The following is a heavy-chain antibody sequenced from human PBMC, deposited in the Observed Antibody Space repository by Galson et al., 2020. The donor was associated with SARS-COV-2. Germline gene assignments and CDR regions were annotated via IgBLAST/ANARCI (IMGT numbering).Heavy chain of an antibody. Sequence: GGSLRLSCAASGFTFSSYGMHWVRQAPGKGLEWVAVIWYDGSNKYYADSVKGRFTISRDNSKNTLYLQMNSLRAEDTAVYYCARGGGELWFGELFEYYFDYWGQGTLVTVSS. CDR3: ARGGGELWFGELFEYYFDY. CDR1: GFTFSSYG. CDR2: IWYDGSNK. D-gene: IGHD3-10*01. J-gene: IGHJ4*02. V-gene: IGHV3-33*01.